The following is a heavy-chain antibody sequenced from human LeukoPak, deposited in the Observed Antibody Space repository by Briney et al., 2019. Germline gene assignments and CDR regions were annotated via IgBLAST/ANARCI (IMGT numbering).Heavy chain of an antibody. J-gene: IGHJ3*02. D-gene: IGHD2-15*01. CDR3: ARDRLVVKGPPRDAFDI. CDR2: ISYDGSNK. CDR1: GFTFSSYA. V-gene: IGHV3-30-3*01. Sequence: GRSLRLSCAASGFTFSSYAMHWVRQAPGKGLEWVAVISYDGSNKYYADSVKGRFTISRDNAKNSLYLQMNSLRAEDTAVYYCARDRLVVKGPPRDAFDIWGQGTMVTVSS.